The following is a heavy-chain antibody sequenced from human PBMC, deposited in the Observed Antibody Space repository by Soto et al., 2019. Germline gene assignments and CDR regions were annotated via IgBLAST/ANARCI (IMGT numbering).Heavy chain of an antibody. D-gene: IGHD3-22*01. V-gene: IGHV5-10-1*01. CDR2: IDPSDSYT. Sequence: PGESLKISCKGSGYSFTSYWISWVRQMPGKGLEWMGRIDPSDSYTNYSPSFQGHVTISADKSISTAYLQWSSLKASDTAMYYCARPGKGYYDSSGYSYYYYGMDVWGQGTTVTVSS. J-gene: IGHJ6*02. CDR3: ARPGKGYYDSSGYSYYYYGMDV. CDR1: GYSFTSYW.